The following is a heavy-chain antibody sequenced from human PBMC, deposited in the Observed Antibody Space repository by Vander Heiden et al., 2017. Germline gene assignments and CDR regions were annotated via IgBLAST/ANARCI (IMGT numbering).Heavy chain of an antibody. V-gene: IGHV3-7*01. J-gene: IGHJ6*02. Sequence: EVQLVESGGGLVQPGGSLRLSCSASAFTLSSHWMSWIRQAPGKGLDWVASIKQDGSERYYGDSVRGLTISRDNAKNSVYLQMDSLRVEDTAVYYCARDLRGFAPHYYYYGMDLWGQGTTVTVS. CDR2: IKQDGSER. CDR3: ARDLRGFAPHYYYYGMDL. CDR1: AFTLSSHW.